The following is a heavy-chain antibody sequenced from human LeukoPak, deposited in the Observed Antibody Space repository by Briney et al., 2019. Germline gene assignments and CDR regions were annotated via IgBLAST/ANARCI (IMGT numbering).Heavy chain of an antibody. Sequence: ASVKVSCKPSGYTFTGYYLHWVRQAPGQGLEWMGWVNPNSGGTNYAKRFEGRVTMTRDTSFSTAYMELSRLTSDDTAVYYCARARSVTRTFSYFDYWGRGTLVTVSS. J-gene: IGHJ4*02. V-gene: IGHV1-2*02. CDR1: GYTFTGYY. CDR3: ARARSVTRTFSYFDY. CDR2: VNPNSGGT. D-gene: IGHD4-17*01.